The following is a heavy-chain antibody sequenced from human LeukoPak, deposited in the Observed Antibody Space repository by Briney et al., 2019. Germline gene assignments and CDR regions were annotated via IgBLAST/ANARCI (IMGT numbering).Heavy chain of an antibody. CDR3: ARGPSYWGNWNCGGLRDWYFDL. D-gene: IGHD1-7*01. CDR2: INPNSGGT. CDR1: GYTFTGYY. Sequence: GASVKVSCKASGYTFTGYYMHWVRQAPGQGLEWMGWINPNSGGTNYAQKLQGRVTMTTDTSTSTAYMELRSLRSDDTAVYYCARGPSYWGNWNCGGLRDWYFDLWGRGTLVTVSS. J-gene: IGHJ2*01. V-gene: IGHV1-2*02.